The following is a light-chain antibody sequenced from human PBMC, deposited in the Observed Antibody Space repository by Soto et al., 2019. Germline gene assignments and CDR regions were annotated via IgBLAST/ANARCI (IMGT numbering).Light chain of an antibody. Sequence: ESRMTQSAGSVSASVGDRVTITCRASQSISTHLNWYQQKPGKAPNLLIYAASSLQSGVPSRFSGSGSGTDFTLTISSLQPEDFATYFCQQSYITPAGFGGGTKVDIK. CDR1: QSISTH. J-gene: IGKJ4*01. CDR3: QQSYITPAG. CDR2: AAS. V-gene: IGKV1-39*01.